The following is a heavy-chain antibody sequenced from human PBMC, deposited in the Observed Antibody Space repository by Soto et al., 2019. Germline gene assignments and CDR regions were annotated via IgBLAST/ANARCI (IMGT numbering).Heavy chain of an antibody. CDR2: IIPIFGTA. CDR1: GGTFSSYA. V-gene: IGHV1-69*01. D-gene: IGHD3-22*01. CDR3: ARDLRYYYDSSGYYYRPYY. Sequence: QVQLVQSGAEVKKPGSSVKVSCKASGGTFSSYAISWVRQAPGQGLEWMGGIIPIFGTANYAQKFQGRVTITADESTSTAYMEPSSLRSEDTAVYYCARDLRYYYDSSGYYYRPYYWGQGTLVTVSS. J-gene: IGHJ4*02.